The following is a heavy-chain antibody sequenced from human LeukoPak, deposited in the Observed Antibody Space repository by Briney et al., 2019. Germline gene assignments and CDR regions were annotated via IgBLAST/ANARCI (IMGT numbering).Heavy chain of an antibody. Sequence: PGGSLRLSCRVSGFTFNTYWMHWVRQAPGKGLVWVSRMNNDGRVISYADSVKGRFTISRANAKNTLYLQMNSLRAEDTAVYYCAREFEATGFWALDYWGQGTLVTASS. CDR2: MNNDGRVI. CDR3: AREFEATGFWALDY. J-gene: IGHJ4*02. V-gene: IGHV3-74*01. CDR1: GFTFNTYW. D-gene: IGHD3-16*01.